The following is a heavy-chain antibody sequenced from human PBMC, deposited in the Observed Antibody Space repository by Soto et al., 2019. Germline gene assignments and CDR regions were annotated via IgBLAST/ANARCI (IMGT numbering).Heavy chain of an antibody. V-gene: IGHV3-30*03. CDR1: GFTFNIYG. D-gene: IGHD4-17*01. J-gene: IGHJ4*02. CDR3: ARVLAASYGDYVPSPFYIDS. Sequence: QVQLVESGGGVVQPGRSLRLSCAASGFTFNIYGMHWVRQAPGKGLEWVAVISYDGSNKYYTGSVRGRFTISRDDSNNTLYLKMISLGAEDTAVYYCARVLAASYGDYVPSPFYIDSWGKGTLVTISS. CDR2: ISYDGSNK.